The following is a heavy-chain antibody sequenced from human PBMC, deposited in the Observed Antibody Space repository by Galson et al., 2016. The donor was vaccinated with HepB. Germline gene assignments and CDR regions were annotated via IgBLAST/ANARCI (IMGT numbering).Heavy chain of an antibody. J-gene: IGHJ4*02. CDR3: ARDLGCSGTTCYHSLDY. V-gene: IGHV3-33*01. CDR2: IWSAGSNK. Sequence: SLRLSCAASGFTFSSYGMHWVRQAPGKGLEWVAVIWSAGSNKYYADPVQGRFTISRDNSKNTRYLQMNSLRSEDTAVYYCARDLGCSGTTCYHSLDYWGQGTLVTVSS. D-gene: IGHD2-2*01. CDR1: GFTFSSYG.